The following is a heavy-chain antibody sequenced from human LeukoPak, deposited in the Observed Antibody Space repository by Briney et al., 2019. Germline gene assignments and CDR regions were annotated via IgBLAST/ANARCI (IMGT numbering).Heavy chain of an antibody. J-gene: IGHJ4*02. V-gene: IGHV3-21*01. CDR3: AKDLWIQLWLLDY. CDR2: LDSSGAYI. CDR1: GFTFNTYT. Sequence: GGSLRLSCAASGFTFNTYTMNWARQAPGKGLEWLSSLDSSGAYIFYADSVKGRFTISRDNSKNTLYLQMNSLRAEDTAVYYCAKDLWIQLWLLDYWGQGTLVTVSS. D-gene: IGHD5-18*01.